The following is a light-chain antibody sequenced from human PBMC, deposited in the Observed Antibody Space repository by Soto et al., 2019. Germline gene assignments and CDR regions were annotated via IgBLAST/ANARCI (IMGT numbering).Light chain of an antibody. CDR1: QSISSW. J-gene: IGKJ5*01. CDR3: QQHYSAPLT. V-gene: IGKV1-5*01. Sequence: DIQMTQSPSTLSASVGDRVTITCRASQSISSWLAWYQQKPGKAPKLLIYDASSLESGVPSRLSGSGSGTDFTLTISSLQAEDVAVYYCQQHYSAPLTFGGGTRLEIK. CDR2: DAS.